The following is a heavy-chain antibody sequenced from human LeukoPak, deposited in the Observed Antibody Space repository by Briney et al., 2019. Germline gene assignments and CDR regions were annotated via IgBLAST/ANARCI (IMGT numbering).Heavy chain of an antibody. CDR3: VTWRAGLYLDY. J-gene: IGHJ4*02. Sequence: GGSLRLSCTASGFTFSNYWMHWVRQAPGKGLVWVSRINTDGGFTSYADSVKGRFTISRDNAKNTLYLQMNSLRAEDAAVYYCVTWRAGLYLDYWSQGTLVTVSS. D-gene: IGHD5-24*01. V-gene: IGHV3-74*01. CDR1: GFTFSNYW. CDR2: INTDGGFT.